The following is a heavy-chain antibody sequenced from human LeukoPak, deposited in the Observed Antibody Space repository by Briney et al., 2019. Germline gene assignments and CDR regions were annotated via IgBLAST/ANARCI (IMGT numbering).Heavy chain of an antibody. J-gene: IGHJ3*02. Sequence: SETLSLTCTVSGGSISSYYWSWIRQPPGKGLEWIGYIYYSGSTNYNPSLKSRVTISVDTSKNQFSLKLSSVTAADTAVYYCARDYYDSSGYNGPPDAFGIWGQGTMVTVSS. V-gene: IGHV4-59*01. CDR1: GGSISSYY. CDR3: ARDYYDSSGYNGPPDAFGI. CDR2: IYYSGST. D-gene: IGHD3-22*01.